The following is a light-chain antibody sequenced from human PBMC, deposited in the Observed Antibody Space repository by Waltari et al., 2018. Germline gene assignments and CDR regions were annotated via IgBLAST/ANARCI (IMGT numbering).Light chain of an antibody. J-gene: IGLJ3*02. V-gene: IGLV3-25*03. Sequence: YELTQPPSVSVSPGQTAKLTCSGDPLPKQNAYWYTQTPGQAPVVVMSKDNERPSGYPERFSGSTSGTIVTLTITGVQAEDEADYYCQSADSSGTYWVFGGGTKLTVL. CDR2: KDN. CDR1: PLPKQN. CDR3: QSADSSGTYWV.